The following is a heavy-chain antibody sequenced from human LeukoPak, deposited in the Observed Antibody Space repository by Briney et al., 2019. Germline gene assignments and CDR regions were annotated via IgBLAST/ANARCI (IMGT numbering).Heavy chain of an antibody. Sequence: GASVKVSCKASGYTLTGYYMHWVRQAPGQGLEWMGWINPNSGGTNYAQKFQGWVTMTRDTSISTAYMELSRLRSDDTAVYYCARARYCSGGSCATFDYWGQGTLVTVSS. J-gene: IGHJ4*02. V-gene: IGHV1-2*04. CDR1: GYTLTGYY. CDR3: ARARYCSGGSCATFDY. D-gene: IGHD2-15*01. CDR2: INPNSGGT.